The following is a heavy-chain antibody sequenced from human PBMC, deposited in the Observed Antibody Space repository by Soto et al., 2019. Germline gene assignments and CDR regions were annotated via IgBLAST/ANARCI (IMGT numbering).Heavy chain of an antibody. V-gene: IGHV1-46*01. Sequence: ASVKVSCKASGYTFTSYYMHWVRQAPGQGLEWMGIINSSGGSTSYAQKFQGRVTMTRDTSTSTVYMELSSLKSEDTAVYYCTMTYYDFSSGYIRAARMDVWGQGTTVTVSS. CDR1: GYTFTSYY. D-gene: IGHD3-3*01. J-gene: IGHJ6*02. CDR2: INSSGGST. CDR3: TMTYYDFSSGYIRAARMDV.